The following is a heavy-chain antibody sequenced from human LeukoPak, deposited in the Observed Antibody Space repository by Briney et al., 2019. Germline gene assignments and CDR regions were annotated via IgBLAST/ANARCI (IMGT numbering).Heavy chain of an antibody. Sequence: SVKVSCKASGGTFSSYAISWVRQAPGQGLEWMGRIIPILGIANYAQKFQGRVTITADKSTSTAYMELSSLRSEDTAVYYCARGDFDWGSYFDYWGQGTLVTVSS. J-gene: IGHJ4*02. D-gene: IGHD3-9*01. CDR3: ARGDFDWGSYFDY. CDR1: GGTFSSYA. CDR2: IIPILGIA. V-gene: IGHV1-69*04.